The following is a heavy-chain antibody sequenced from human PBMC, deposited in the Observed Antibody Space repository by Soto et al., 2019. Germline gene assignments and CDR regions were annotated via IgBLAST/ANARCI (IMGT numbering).Heavy chain of an antibody. CDR3: ARRGNTVTTHYFDY. V-gene: IGHV4-59*01. CDR2: IYYSGST. J-gene: IGHJ4*02. D-gene: IGHD4-17*01. CDR1: GGSISSYY. Sequence: PSETLSLTCTVSGGSISSYYWSWIRQPPGKGLEWIGYIYYSGSTNYNPSLKSRVTISVDTSKNQFSLKLSSVTAADTAVYYCARRGNTVTTHYFDYWGQGTLVTVSS.